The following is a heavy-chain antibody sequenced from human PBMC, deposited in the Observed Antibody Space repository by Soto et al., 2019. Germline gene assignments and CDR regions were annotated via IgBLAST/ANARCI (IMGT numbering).Heavy chain of an antibody. CDR3: ARSNYGFNHFDY. CDR2: ISYDGTNK. V-gene: IGHV3-30-3*01. Sequence: PGGSLRLSCAASGFTFSTYAMHWVRQAPGKGLEWVAVISYDGTNKYYADSVKGRFTISRDNSKNTLYLQMNSLRAEDTAVYYCARSNYGFNHFDYWGQGTLVTVSS. CDR1: GFTFSTYA. J-gene: IGHJ4*02. D-gene: IGHD3-10*01.